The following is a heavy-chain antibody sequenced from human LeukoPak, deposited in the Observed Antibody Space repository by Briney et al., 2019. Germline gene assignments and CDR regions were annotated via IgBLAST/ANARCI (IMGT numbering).Heavy chain of an antibody. CDR1: GYTFTGYY. D-gene: IGHD4-17*01. CDR3: ARGNGDYPLNWFDP. J-gene: IGHJ5*02. CDR2: INPNSGGT. Sequence: ASVKVSCKASGYTFTGYYMHWVRQAPGQGLEWMGWINPNSGGTNYAQKFQGRVTMTRDTSISTAYMELSRLRSDDTAVYYCARGNGDYPLNWFDPWGQGTLVTVSS. V-gene: IGHV1-2*02.